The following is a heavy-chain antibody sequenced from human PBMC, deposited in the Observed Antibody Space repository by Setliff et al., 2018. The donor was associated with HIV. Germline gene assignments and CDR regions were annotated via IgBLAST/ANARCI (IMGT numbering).Heavy chain of an antibody. CDR1: GFTFSTYS. CDR3: TTEVFRQWLVGDY. Sequence: GESLRLSCEASGFTFSTYSMNWVRQAPGKGLEWVGRIKSKSDDGTTDYAAPVKGRFTISRDDSKNTLYLQMKSLKTEDTAVYYCTTEVFRQWLVGDYWGQGTLVTVSS. J-gene: IGHJ4*02. CDR2: IKSKSDDGTT. V-gene: IGHV3-15*01. D-gene: IGHD6-19*01.